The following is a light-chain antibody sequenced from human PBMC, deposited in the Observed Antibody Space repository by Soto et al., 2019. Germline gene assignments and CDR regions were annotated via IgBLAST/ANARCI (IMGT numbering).Light chain of an antibody. Sequence: QSALTQPASVSGSPGQSITISCTGTSSDVGGYIYVSWYQQHPGKAPKLMIYGVSNRPSGVSNRFSGSMSGNTASLTISGLQAEDEADYYCSSYTSSSTPYVFGTGTKPTVL. CDR3: SSYTSSSTPYV. CDR2: GVS. V-gene: IGLV2-14*01. J-gene: IGLJ1*01. CDR1: SSDVGGYIY.